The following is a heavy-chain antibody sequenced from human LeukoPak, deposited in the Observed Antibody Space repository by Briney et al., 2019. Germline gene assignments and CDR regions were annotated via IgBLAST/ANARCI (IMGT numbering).Heavy chain of an antibody. D-gene: IGHD1-26*01. CDR3: AREAAGKYYFDY. V-gene: IGHV4-59*01. CDR1: GGSISSYY. J-gene: IGHJ4*02. CDR2: IYYSGSA. Sequence: PSETLSLTCTVSGGSISSYYWSWIRQPPGKGLEWIGYIYYSGSANYNPSLKSRVTISVDTSKNQFSLKLSSVTAADTAVYYCAREAAGKYYFDYWGQGTLVTDSS.